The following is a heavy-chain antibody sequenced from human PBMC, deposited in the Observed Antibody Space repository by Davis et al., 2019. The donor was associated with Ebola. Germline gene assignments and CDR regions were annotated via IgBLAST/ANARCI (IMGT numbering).Heavy chain of an antibody. V-gene: IGHV4-59*01. J-gene: IGHJ3*02. CDR3: ATARKYAFDI. CDR1: GGSISSYY. CDR2: IYYSGST. D-gene: IGHD1-14*01. Sequence: SETLSLTCTVSGGSISSYYWSWIRQPPGKGLEWIGYIYYSGSTNYNPSLKSRVTISVDTSKNQFSLKLSSVTAADTAVYYCATARKYAFDIWGQGTMVTVTS.